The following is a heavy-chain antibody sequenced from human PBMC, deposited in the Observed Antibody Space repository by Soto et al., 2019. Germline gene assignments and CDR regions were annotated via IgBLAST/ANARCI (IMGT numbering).Heavy chain of an antibody. Sequence: SETLSLTCAVSGYSISSGYYWGWIRQPPGKGLEWIGSIYHSGSTYYNPSLKSRVTISVDTSKNQFSLKLSSVTAADTAVYYCARDEWGTNSGSYGVWGQGTLVTVSS. CDR1: GYSISSGYY. CDR2: IYHSGST. D-gene: IGHD1-26*01. J-gene: IGHJ4*02. V-gene: IGHV4-38-2*02. CDR3: ARDEWGTNSGSYGV.